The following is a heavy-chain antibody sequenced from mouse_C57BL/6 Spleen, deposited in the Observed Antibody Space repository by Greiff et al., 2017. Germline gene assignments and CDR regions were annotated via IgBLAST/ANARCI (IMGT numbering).Heavy chain of an antibody. CDR3: ARNLGGYLYYAMDY. CDR2: IWTGGGT. J-gene: IGHJ4*01. V-gene: IGHV2-9-1*01. D-gene: IGHD2-2*01. CDR1: GFSLTSYA. Sequence: VKLMESGPGLVAPSQSLSITCTVSGFSLTSYAISWVRQPPGKGLEWLGVIWTGGGTNYNSALKSRLSISKDNSKSQVFLKMNSLQTDDTARYYCARNLGGYLYYAMDYWGQGTSVTVSS.